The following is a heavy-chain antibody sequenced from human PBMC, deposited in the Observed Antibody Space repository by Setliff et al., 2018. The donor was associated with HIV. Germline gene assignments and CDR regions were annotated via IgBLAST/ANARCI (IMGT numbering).Heavy chain of an antibody. Sequence: PSETLSLTCTVSGGSISSHYWSWIRQPPGKGLEWIGYIYYSGSTNYNPSLRSRVTISVDTSKNQLSLKLSSVTAADTAVYYCARTVEMATPLDYWGQGTLVTVSS. D-gene: IGHD5-12*01. CDR2: IYYSGST. CDR1: GGSISSHY. CDR3: ARTVEMATPLDY. V-gene: IGHV4-59*11. J-gene: IGHJ4*02.